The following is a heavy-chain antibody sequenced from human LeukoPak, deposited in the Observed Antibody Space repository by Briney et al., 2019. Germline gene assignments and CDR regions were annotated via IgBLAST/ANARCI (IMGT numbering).Heavy chain of an antibody. D-gene: IGHD3/OR15-3a*01. CDR3: ARALSNFGLVSGDY. V-gene: IGHV1-46*01. Sequence: WASVKVSCKASGYTFTNYYILWVRQAPGQGLERMGVINPSGGSTTYAQKFQGRVTMTRDMTTSTVYMELSSLRSEDMAVYYCARALSNFGLVSGDYWGQGTLVTVSS. CDR1: GYTFTNYY. CDR2: INPSGGST. J-gene: IGHJ4*02.